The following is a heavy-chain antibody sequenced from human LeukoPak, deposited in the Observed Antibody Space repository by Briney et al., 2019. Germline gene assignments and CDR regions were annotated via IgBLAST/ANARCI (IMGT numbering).Heavy chain of an antibody. J-gene: IGHJ4*02. CDR2: IVGSGGST. Sequence: GGSLRLSCAASGFTFSNYAMSWVRQAPGKGLEWVSAIVGSGGSTYYADSVKGRFTISRDNSKNTLFLRMNSLRVEDTALYYCSKWGDYDVLTGYYDSDFWGQGTLVTVSS. CDR3: SKWGDYDVLTGYYDSDF. CDR1: GFTFSNYA. V-gene: IGHV3-23*01. D-gene: IGHD3-9*01.